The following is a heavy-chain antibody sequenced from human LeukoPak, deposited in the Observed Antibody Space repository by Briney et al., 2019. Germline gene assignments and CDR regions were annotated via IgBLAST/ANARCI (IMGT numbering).Heavy chain of an antibody. Sequence: PSETLSLTCTVSGGSISSHYWSWIRQPPGKELEWIGYIYYSGSTNYNPSLKSRVTISVDTSKNQFSLKLSSVTAADTAVYYCARGAGYSGYDLVENYFDYWGQGTLVTVSS. D-gene: IGHD5-12*01. V-gene: IGHV4-59*11. CDR3: ARGAGYSGYDLVENYFDY. J-gene: IGHJ4*02. CDR1: GGSISSHY. CDR2: IYYSGST.